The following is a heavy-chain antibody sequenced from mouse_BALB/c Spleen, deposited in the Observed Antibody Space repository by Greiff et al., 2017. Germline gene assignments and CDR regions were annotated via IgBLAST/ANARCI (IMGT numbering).Heavy chain of an antibody. CDR3: ARGRDDYDWFAY. V-gene: IGHV1-87*01. D-gene: IGHD2-4*01. CDR1: GYTFTSYW. J-gene: IGHJ3*01. CDR2: IYPGDGDT. Sequence: VQLQQSGAELARPGASVKLSCKASGYTFTSYWMQWVKQRPGQGLEWIGAIYPGDGDTRYTQKFKGKATLTADKSSSTAYMQLSSLASEDSAVYYCARGRDDYDWFAYWGQGTLVTVSA.